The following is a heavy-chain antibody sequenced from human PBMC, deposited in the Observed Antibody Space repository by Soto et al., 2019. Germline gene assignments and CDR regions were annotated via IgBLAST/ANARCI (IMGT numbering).Heavy chain of an antibody. CDR1: GFTFSSYG. D-gene: IGHD6-19*01. CDR3: AKDVEQWLVRGSWFDP. CDR2: ISYDGSNK. Sequence: QVQLVESGGGVVQPGRSLRLSCAASGFTFSSYGMHWVRQAPGKGLEWVAVISYDGSNKYYADSVTGRFTIARDNSKNTLYLQMNSLRAEDTAVYYCAKDVEQWLVRGSWFDPWGQGTLVTVSS. V-gene: IGHV3-30*18. J-gene: IGHJ5*02.